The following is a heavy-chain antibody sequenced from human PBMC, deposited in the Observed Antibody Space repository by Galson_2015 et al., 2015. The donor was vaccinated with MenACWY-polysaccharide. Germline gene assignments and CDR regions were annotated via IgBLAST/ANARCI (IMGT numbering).Heavy chain of an antibody. CDR2: ISGSGSAI. V-gene: IGHV3-11*01. CDR1: GFSFSTYW. J-gene: IGHJ4*02. D-gene: IGHD3-10*01. CDR3: ARDPRGARSSYFDN. Sequence: SLRLSCAASGFSFSTYWMHWVRQAPGKGLEWVSYISGSGSAIYFADSVKGRFMISRDNAKNSLYLQMNSLRAEDTAVYYCARDPRGARSSYFDNWGQGIQVTVSS.